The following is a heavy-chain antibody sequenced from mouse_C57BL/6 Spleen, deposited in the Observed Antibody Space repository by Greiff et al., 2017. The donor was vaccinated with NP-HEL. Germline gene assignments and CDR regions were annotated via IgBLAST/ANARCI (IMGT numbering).Heavy chain of an antibody. Sequence: EVQLQQSGPELVKPGASVKISCKASGYTFTDYYMNWVKQSHGKSLEWIGDINPNNGGTSYNQKFKGKATLTVDKSSSTAYMGLRSLTSEDSAVYYCARGGIRQLRPYYAMDYWGQGTSVTVSS. D-gene: IGHD3-2*02. J-gene: IGHJ4*01. CDR3: ARGGIRQLRPYYAMDY. V-gene: IGHV1-26*01. CDR1: GYTFTDYY. CDR2: INPNNGGT.